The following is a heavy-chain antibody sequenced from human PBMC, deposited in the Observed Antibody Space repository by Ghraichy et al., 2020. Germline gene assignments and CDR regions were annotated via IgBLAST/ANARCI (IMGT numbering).Heavy chain of an antibody. J-gene: IGHJ4*02. CDR3: ARDQKTTALDY. CDR2: IWYDGSNK. V-gene: IGHV3-33*01. Sequence: GVSLRLSCAASGFAFRGYAMHWVRQAPGKGLDWLAVIWYDGSNKYYGDSVEGRFTISRDNSKNTLHLQMNSLRAEDTAVYYCARDQKTTALDYWGQGTLVTVSS. CDR1: GFAFRGYA. D-gene: IGHD4-17*01.